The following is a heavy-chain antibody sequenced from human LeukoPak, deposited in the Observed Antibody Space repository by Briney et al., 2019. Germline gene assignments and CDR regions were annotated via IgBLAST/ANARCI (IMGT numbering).Heavy chain of an antibody. J-gene: IGHJ6*02. D-gene: IGHD3-9*01. CDR2: INAGNGNT. CDR1: GYTFTSYA. V-gene: IGHV1-3*01. CDR3: ARGVGVGYFDPVDV. Sequence: EASVKVSCKASGYTFTSYAMHWVRQAPGQRLEWMGWINAGNGNTKYSQKFQGRVTITRDTSASTAYMELSSLRSEDTAVYYCARGVGVGYFDPVDVWGQGTTVTVSS.